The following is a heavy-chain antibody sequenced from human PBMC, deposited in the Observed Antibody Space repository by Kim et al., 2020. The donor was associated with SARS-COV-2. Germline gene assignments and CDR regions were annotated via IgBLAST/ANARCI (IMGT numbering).Heavy chain of an antibody. CDR2: ATQDEGEK. CDR1: GFTFKNYW. Sequence: GGSMRLSCAASGFTFKNYWMAWVRQAPGKGLEWVANATQDEGEKYYVDSVRGRFSISRDNAKSSLYLQMNSLRVEDTAVYFCARVVLSMTEDYYYAMDVWGQGTTVPLSS. CDR3: ARVVLSMTEDYYYAMDV. D-gene: IGHD6-6*01. J-gene: IGHJ6*02. V-gene: IGHV3-7*01.